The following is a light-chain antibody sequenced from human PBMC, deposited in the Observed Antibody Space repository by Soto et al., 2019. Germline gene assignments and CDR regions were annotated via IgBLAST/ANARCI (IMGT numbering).Light chain of an antibody. CDR1: SSDVGAYNY. V-gene: IGLV2-14*01. Sequence: QSALTQPASVSGSPGQSITISCTGTSSDVGAYNYVSWYQQHPGKAPKLMIYDVTNRPSGVSNCFSGSKSGNTASLTISGLQAEDEADYYCSSYTTSGTWVFGGGTKLTVL. J-gene: IGLJ3*02. CDR3: SSYTTSGTWV. CDR2: DVT.